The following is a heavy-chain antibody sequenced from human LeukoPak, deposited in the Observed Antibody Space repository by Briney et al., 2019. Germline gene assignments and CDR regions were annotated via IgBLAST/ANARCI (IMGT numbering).Heavy chain of an antibody. D-gene: IGHD3-3*01. CDR2: IYYSGST. V-gene: IGHV4-59*01. CDR1: GXSISSYY. Sequence: SETLSLTFTVSGXSISSYYWSWIRQPPGKGLEWIGYIYYSGSTNYNPSLKSRVTISVDTSKNQFSLKLSSVTAADTAVYYCAREVLFWSGTYYYYYGMDVWGRGTTVTVSS. J-gene: IGHJ6*02. CDR3: AREVLFWSGTYYYYYGMDV.